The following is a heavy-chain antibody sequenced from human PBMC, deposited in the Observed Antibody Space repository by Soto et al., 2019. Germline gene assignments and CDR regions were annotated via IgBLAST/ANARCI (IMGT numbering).Heavy chain of an antibody. J-gene: IGHJ4*02. CDR3: AKFGNKQKAARPSPIDY. CDR1: GFSFSNYS. V-gene: IGHV3-48*01. CDR2: ISSSGGNI. Sequence: GGSLRLSCAASGFSFSNYSMNWVRQAPGKGLEWVAYISSSGGNIYYADSVKGRFTISRDNSKNTLYLQMNSLRAEDTAVYYCAKFGNKQKAARPSPIDYWGQGTLVTVSS. D-gene: IGHD6-6*01.